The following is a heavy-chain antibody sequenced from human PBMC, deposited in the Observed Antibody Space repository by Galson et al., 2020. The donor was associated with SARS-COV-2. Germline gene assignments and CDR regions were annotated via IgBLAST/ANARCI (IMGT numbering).Heavy chain of an antibody. D-gene: IGHD4-17*01. CDR1: GFTFSSYA. Sequence: GGSLRLSCAASGFTFSSYAMHWVRQAPGKGLEWVAVISYDGSNKYYADSVKGRFTISRDNSKNTLYLQMNSLRAEDTAVYYCAREPFNYGDIGGYFDYWGQGTLVTVSS. V-gene: IGHV3-30*04. CDR3: AREPFNYGDIGGYFDY. J-gene: IGHJ4*02. CDR2: ISYDGSNK.